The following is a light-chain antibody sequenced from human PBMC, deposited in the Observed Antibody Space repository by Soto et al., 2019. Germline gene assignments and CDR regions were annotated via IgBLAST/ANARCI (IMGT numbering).Light chain of an antibody. CDR2: AAS. V-gene: IGKV3-20*01. J-gene: IGKJ5*01. CDR3: QQYSSSPSIT. Sequence: EIVLTQSPATLSLSPGESATLSCRTSQSVSSNSLAWHQQKPGQAPRLLMYAASSRATGIPDRFSGSGSGTDFTLTISRLEPEDFAVYYCQQYSSSPSITFGQGTRLENK. CDR1: QSVSSNS.